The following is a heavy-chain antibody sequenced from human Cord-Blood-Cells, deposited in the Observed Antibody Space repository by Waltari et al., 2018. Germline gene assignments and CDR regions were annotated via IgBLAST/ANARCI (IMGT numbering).Heavy chain of an antibody. CDR2: MYYSGST. J-gene: IGHJ1*01. CDR1: GGSISSSSYS. V-gene: IGHV4-39*01. D-gene: IGHD2-2*01. CDR3: ATYCSSTSCPS. Sequence: QLQLQESRPGLVKPSETLSLTCTVSGGSISSSSYSWGWIRQPPGKGLEWIGSMYYSGSTYYNPSLKSRVTISVDTSKNQFSLKLSSVTAADTAVYYCATYCSSTSCPSWGQGTLVTVSS.